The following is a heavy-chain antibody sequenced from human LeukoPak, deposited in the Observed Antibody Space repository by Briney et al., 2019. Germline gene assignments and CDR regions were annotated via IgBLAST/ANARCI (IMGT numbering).Heavy chain of an antibody. CDR2: IKPDGSWE. Sequence: TGGSLRLSCAASGFTFSSYWMSWVRQAPGKGLEWVANIKPDGSWETYVDSVKGRFTISGDNGKNSLYLQMNSLRAEDTAVFYCVRDYYYYIDVWGKGTTVTVSS. V-gene: IGHV3-7*01. J-gene: IGHJ6*03. CDR1: GFTFSSYW. CDR3: VRDYYYYIDV.